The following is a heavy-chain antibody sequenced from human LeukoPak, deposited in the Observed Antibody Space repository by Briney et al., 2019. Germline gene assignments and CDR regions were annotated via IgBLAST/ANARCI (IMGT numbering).Heavy chain of an antibody. CDR3: ASQVGYSRGFFDY. J-gene: IGHJ4*02. D-gene: IGHD3-22*01. CDR1: GYSFPTYW. Sequence: GESLKISCKGSGYSFPTYWIGWVRQMPGKGLEWMGVIYPGDSDTRYSPSFQGQVTISADKSISTAYLQWSSLKASDTAMYYCASQVGYSRGFFDYWGQGTLVTVSS. V-gene: IGHV5-51*01. CDR2: IYPGDSDT.